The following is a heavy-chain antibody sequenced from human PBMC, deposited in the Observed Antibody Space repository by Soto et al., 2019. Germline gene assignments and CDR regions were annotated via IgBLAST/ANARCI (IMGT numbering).Heavy chain of an antibody. CDR3: AKSYYGDYDHRLLFDN. D-gene: IGHD4-17*01. Sequence: SETLSLTCTVSGGSISSGGYYWSWIRQHPGKGLEWIGYIYYSGSTYYNPSLKSRVTISVDTSKNQFSLKLSSVTAEDTAVYYCAKSYYGDYDHRLLFDNWGQGTLVTVSS. J-gene: IGHJ4*02. V-gene: IGHV4-31*03. CDR2: IYYSGST. CDR1: GGSISSGGYY.